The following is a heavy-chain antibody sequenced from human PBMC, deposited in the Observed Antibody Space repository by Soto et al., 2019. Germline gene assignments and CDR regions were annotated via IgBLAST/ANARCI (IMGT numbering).Heavy chain of an antibody. CDR3: SRVYSSYGSILY. V-gene: IGHV3-30*03. CDR1: RIPFSSSG. D-gene: IGHD5-18*01. CDR2: ISYDGSNK. Sequence: SLSSTSAAARIPFSSSGMDGVRQAPGKGLEWVPVISYDGSNKYYADSVKGRFTISRDNAKNSLYLQMNSLRAEDTAVYYFSRVYSSYGSILYWGQATL. J-gene: IGHJ4*02.